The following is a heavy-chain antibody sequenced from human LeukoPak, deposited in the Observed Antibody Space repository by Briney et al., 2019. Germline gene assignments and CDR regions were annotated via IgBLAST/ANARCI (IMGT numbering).Heavy chain of an antibody. CDR1: GGSISSSRYY. J-gene: IGHJ4*02. CDR3: ARLGLRFLEWLSRGVY. V-gene: IGHV4-39*01. CDR2: IYYSGST. Sequence: SETLSLTCTVSGGSISSSRYYWGWIRQPPGKGREWLGCIYYSGSTYYNPSLESRVTIFVDTSKNQFSLKLSSVTAADTAVYYCARLGLRFLEWLSRGVYWGQGTLVTVSS. D-gene: IGHD3-3*01.